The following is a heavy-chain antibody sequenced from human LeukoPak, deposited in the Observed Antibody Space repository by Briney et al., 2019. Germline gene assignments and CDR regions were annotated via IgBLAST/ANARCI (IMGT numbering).Heavy chain of an antibody. CDR1: GGSISSSSYY. CDR3: ARLPRTYCGGDRYSYYFDY. V-gene: IGHV4-39*01. CDR2: IYFSGST. J-gene: IGHJ4*02. Sequence: SETLSLTCTASGGSISSSSYYWGWIRQPPGKGLEWIGSIYFSGSTYYNPSLKSRVTISVDTSKNQFSLKLSSVTAADTAVYYCARLPRTYCGGDRYSYYFDYWGQGTLVTVSS. D-gene: IGHD2-21*01.